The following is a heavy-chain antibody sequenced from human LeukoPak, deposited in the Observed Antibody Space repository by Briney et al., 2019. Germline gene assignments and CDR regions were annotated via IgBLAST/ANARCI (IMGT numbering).Heavy chain of an antibody. D-gene: IGHD2-2*01. J-gene: IGHJ6*03. V-gene: IGHV4-59*01. CDR2: IYYSGST. CDR3: AREGRYLLPHMDV. CDR1: GGSISSYY. Sequence: PSETLSLTCTVSGGSISSYYWSWIRQPPGKGLEWIGYIYYSGSTNYNPSLKSRVTISVDTSKNQFSLKLSSVTAADTAVYYCAREGRYLLPHMDVWGKGTTVTVSS.